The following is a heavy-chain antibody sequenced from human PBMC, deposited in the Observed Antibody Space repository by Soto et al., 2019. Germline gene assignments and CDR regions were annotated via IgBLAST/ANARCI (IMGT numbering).Heavy chain of an antibody. V-gene: IGHV4-4*02. CDR2: VYHTGDT. D-gene: IGHD2-21*02. J-gene: IGHJ5*02. CDR3: AREIVTAGGNNYFDP. CDR1: GGTVASSHW. Sequence: SETLSLTCGVSGGTVASSHWWSWVRQSPGGGLEWIGNVYHTGDTNLNPSLQSRVTISVDRSNNQFSLRLNSLTAADTAVYFCAREIVTAGGNNYFDPWGPGTLVTVSS.